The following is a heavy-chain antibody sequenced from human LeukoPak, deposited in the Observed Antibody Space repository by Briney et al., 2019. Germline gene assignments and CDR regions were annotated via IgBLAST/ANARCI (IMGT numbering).Heavy chain of an antibody. CDR3: ARDSRYSSGSPRYWFDP. CDR2: IYYSGST. J-gene: IGHJ5*02. CDR1: GGSISSGDYY. Sequence: KTSQTLSLTCTVSGGSISSGDYYWSWIRQPPGKGLEWIGYIYYSGSTYYNPSLKSRVTISVDTSKNQFSLKLSSVTAADTAVYYCARDSRYSSGSPRYWFDPWGQGTLVTVSS. D-gene: IGHD3-22*01. V-gene: IGHV4-30-4*08.